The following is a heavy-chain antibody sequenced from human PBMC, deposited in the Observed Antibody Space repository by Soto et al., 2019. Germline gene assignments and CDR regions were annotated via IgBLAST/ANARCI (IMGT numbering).Heavy chain of an antibody. CDR2: INHSGST. D-gene: IGHD3-10*01. CDR3: ARGNPRYGSGSRRQYFDY. J-gene: IGHJ4*02. CDR1: GGSFSGYY. Sequence: PSETLSLTCAVYGGSFSGYYWSWIRQPPGKGLEWIGEINHSGSTNYNPSLKSRVTISVDTSKNQFSLKLSSVTAADTAVYYCARGNPRYGSGSRRQYFDYWGQGTLVTVSS. V-gene: IGHV4-34*01.